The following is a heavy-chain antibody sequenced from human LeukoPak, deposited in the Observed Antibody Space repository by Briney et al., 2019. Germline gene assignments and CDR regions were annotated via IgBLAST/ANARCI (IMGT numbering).Heavy chain of an antibody. CDR1: GFTFSDYT. D-gene: IGHD3-10*01. V-gene: IGHV3-11*04. CDR3: ARCAHNSGAGVCYMDV. CDR2: ISGSGRTI. Sequence: PGGSLRLSCAASGFTFSDYTMTWIRQAPGKGLDWISYISGSGRTIYYADSVRGRLTISRDNANNSLYLELNSLRVEDTAVYYCARCAHNSGAGVCYMDVWGKGTTVIVSS. J-gene: IGHJ6*03.